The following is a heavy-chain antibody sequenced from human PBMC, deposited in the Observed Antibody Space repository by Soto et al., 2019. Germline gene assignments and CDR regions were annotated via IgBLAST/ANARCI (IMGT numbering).Heavy chain of an antibody. D-gene: IGHD3-3*01. Sequence: QVQLVQSGAEVKKPGSSVKVSCKASGGTFSSYAISWVRQAPGQGLEWMGGIIPIFGTANYAQKFQGRVTITADESTSTGYMELSSLRSEDTAVYYCARVSTIFGVVSNYYGMDVWGQGTTVTVSS. J-gene: IGHJ6*02. CDR1: GGTFSSYA. CDR3: ARVSTIFGVVSNYYGMDV. V-gene: IGHV1-69*01. CDR2: IIPIFGTA.